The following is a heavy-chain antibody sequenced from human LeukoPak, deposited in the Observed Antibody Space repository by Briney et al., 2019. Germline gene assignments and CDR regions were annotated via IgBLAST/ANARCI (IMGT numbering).Heavy chain of an antibody. CDR2: ISSSGAII. V-gene: IGHV3-48*03. D-gene: IGHD3-10*02. J-gene: IGHJ6*04. CDR3: AELGITMIGGV. CDR1: GFTFRSYE. Sequence: GGSLRLSCAASGFTFRSYEMHWVRQAPGKGLEWLSYISSSGAIIYYADSVKGRFTISRDNAENSLYLQMNSLRAEDTAVYYCAELGITMIGGVWGKGTTVTISS.